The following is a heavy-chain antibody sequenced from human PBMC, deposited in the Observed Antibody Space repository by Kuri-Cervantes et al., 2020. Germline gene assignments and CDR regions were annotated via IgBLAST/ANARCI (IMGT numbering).Heavy chain of an antibody. CDR1: GGSISSYY. CDR3: AREFSSSGYYYLRVFDY. Sequence: GSLRLSCAVYGGSISSYYWSWIRQPAGKRLEWIGYIYYSGSTYYNPSLKSRVTISVDTSKNQFSLKLSSVTAADTAVYYCAREFSSSGYYYLRVFDYWGQGTLVTVSS. V-gene: IGHV4-59*06. J-gene: IGHJ4*02. D-gene: IGHD3-22*01. CDR2: IYYSGST.